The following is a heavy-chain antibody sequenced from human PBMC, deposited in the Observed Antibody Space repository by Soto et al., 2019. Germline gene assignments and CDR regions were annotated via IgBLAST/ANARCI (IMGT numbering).Heavy chain of an antibody. CDR3: ARDVAYCGGDCPHGWFDP. CDR2: IIHIFGTA. D-gene: IGHD2-21*02. J-gene: IGHJ5*02. CDR1: GGTFSSYA. V-gene: IGHV1-69*12. Sequence: QVQLVQSGAEVKKPGSSVKVSCKASGGTFSSYAISWVRQAPGQGLEWMGGIIHIFGTANYAQKFQGRVTITADESKSTAYMELSSLRSEDTAVYYCARDVAYCGGDCPHGWFDPWGQGTLVTVSS.